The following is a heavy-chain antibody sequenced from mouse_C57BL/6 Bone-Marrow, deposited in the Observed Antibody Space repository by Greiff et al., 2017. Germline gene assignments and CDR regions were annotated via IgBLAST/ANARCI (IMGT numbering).Heavy chain of an antibody. J-gene: IGHJ4*01. CDR3: ASPLCDGYYSYAMDY. V-gene: IGHV14-2*01. D-gene: IGHD2-3*01. CDR1: GFNIKDYY. CDR2: IDPEDGET. Sequence: EVKLQESGAELVKPGASVKLSCTASGFNIKDYYMHWVKQRTEQGLEWIGRIDPEDGETKYAPKFQGKATITADTSSNTAYLQLSSLTSEDTAVYDCASPLCDGYYSYAMDYWGQGTSVTVSS.